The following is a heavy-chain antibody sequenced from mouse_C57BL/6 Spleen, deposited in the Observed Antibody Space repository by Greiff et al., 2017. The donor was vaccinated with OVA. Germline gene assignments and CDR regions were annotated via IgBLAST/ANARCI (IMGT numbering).Heavy chain of an antibody. CDR3: TTFYYDYGFPFDY. V-gene: IGHV14-4*01. D-gene: IGHD2-4*01. J-gene: IGHJ2*01. CDR2: IDPENGDT. CDR1: GFNIKDDY. Sequence: VQLQQSGAELVRPGASVKLSCTASGFNIKDDYMHWVKQRPEQGLEWIGWIDPENGDTEYASKFQGKATITADTSSNTAYLPLSSLTSEDTAVYYCTTFYYDYGFPFDYWGQGTTLTVSS.